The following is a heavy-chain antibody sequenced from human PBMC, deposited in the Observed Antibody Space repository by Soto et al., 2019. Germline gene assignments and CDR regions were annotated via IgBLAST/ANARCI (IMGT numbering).Heavy chain of an antibody. D-gene: IGHD6-13*01. Sequence: QVQLVESGGGVVQPGRSLRLSCAASGLTFSSYAIHWVRQAPGEGLDWVAIISHDGSKIYYADSVKGRFIVSRDNLKKTENMQLNSVRTEVTSFACYARDSRAGLSGIGNYYGMDLWGQGTTVTVSS. CDR3: ARDSRAGLSGIGNYYGMDL. CDR2: ISHDGSKI. V-gene: IGHV3-30-3*01. CDR1: GLTFSSYA. J-gene: IGHJ6*02.